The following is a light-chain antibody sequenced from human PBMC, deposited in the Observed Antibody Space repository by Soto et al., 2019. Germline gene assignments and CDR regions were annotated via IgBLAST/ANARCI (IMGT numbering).Light chain of an antibody. J-gene: IGLJ3*02. Sequence: QSALTQPPSASGSPGQSVTISCTGTSSDVGADNYVSWYQQHPGKAPKLMIYDVTKRPSGVPDRFSGSKSGNTASLTVSGLQAEDEADYYCISYAGSRIWVFGGGTKLTVL. CDR1: SSDVGADNY. CDR2: DVT. CDR3: ISYAGSRIWV. V-gene: IGLV2-8*01.